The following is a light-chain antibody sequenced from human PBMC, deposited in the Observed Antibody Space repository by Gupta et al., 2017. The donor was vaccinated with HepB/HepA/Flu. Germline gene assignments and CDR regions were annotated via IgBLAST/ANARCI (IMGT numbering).Light chain of an antibody. V-gene: IGKV3-20*01. CDR3: QQYGSSPIT. CDR2: GAT. J-gene: IGKJ5*01. Sequence: EIVLTQSPGPLSLSPGERATLSCRASQTITSNYLAWYQQKPGQAPRLLMYGATSRATGVPDRFSGSGSGTDFTLTISRLEPEDFVVYYCQQYGSSPITFGQGTRLEIK. CDR1: QTITSNY.